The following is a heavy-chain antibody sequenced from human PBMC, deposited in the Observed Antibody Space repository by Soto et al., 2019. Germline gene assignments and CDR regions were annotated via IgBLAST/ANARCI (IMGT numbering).Heavy chain of an antibody. J-gene: IGHJ6*02. CDR3: ARDWSHYYGMDV. CDR2: IWYDGSNK. V-gene: IGHV3-33*01. Sequence: GGSLRLSCAASGFTFRSYGMHWVRQAPGKGLEWVAVIWYDGSNKYYVDSVKGRFTISRDNSKNTLYLQMNSLRAEDTAVYYCARDWSHYYGMDVWGQGTTVTVSS. CDR1: GFTFRSYG.